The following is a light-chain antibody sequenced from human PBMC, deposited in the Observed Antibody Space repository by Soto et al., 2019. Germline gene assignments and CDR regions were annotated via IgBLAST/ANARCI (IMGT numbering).Light chain of an antibody. CDR3: QQRYSGWT. V-gene: IGKV3-11*01. CDR1: QSISNY. Sequence: EIMLTQSPGTLSLSPGERATLYCRASQSISNYLAWYQQKPGQAPRLLIYDASNRATGIPARFTGAGSGTDFSLTISSLEPEDFAVYYCQQRYSGWTFGQGTKVDIK. CDR2: DAS. J-gene: IGKJ1*01.